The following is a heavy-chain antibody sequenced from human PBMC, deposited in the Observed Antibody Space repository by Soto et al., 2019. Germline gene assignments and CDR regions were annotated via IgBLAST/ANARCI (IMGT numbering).Heavy chain of an antibody. J-gene: IGHJ4*02. V-gene: IGHV3-9*01. D-gene: IGHD5-12*01. Sequence: DVQLVESGGGLVQPGRSLRLSCAASGFTFGDFAMHWVRQAPGKGLAWVSGITWNSDYVVYADSVKGRFTIARDNAKNSVYLQMASRRTEDTSVYYLATSEDFSGVCLRYFTFWGQGTGVTVSS. CDR2: ITWNSDYV. CDR3: ATSEDFSGVCLRYFTF. CDR1: GFTFGDFA.